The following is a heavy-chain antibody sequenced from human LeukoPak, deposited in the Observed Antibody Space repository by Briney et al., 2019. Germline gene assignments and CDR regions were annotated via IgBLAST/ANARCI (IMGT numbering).Heavy chain of an antibody. CDR2: MHHSGKA. Sequence: SETLSLTCTVSGGSMIDHYWSWVRQPPGKGLEWVGYMHHSGKANSNPSLKSRVTISVDTSKNQFSLKLSSVTAADTAVYYCARADSSGWYSGFDYWGQGTLVTVSS. V-gene: IGHV4-59*11. J-gene: IGHJ4*02. D-gene: IGHD6-19*01. CDR1: GGSMIDHY. CDR3: ARADSSGWYSGFDY.